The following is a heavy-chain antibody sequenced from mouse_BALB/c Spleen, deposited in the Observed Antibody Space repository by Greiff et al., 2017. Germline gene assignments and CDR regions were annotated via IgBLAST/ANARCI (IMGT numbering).Heavy chain of an antibody. CDR3: TRGDYRYDDYAMDY. V-gene: IGHV1-5*01. CDR2: IYPGNSDT. J-gene: IGHJ4*01. CDR1: GYSFTSYW. D-gene: IGHD2-14*01. Sequence: EVQLQESGTVLARPGASVKMSCKASGYSFTSYWMHWVKQRPGQGLEWIGAIYPGNSDTSYNQKFKGKAKLTAVTSASTAYMELSSLTNEDSAVYYCTRGDYRYDDYAMDYGGQGTSVTVAA.